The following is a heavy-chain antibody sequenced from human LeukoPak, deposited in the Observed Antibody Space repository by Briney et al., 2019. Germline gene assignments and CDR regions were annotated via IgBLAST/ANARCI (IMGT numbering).Heavy chain of an antibody. CDR2: IYYSGST. Sequence: PSETLSLTCTVSGGSISSYYWSWIRQPPGKGLEWIGYIYYSGSTNYNPSLKSRVTISVDTSKNQFSLKLSSVTAADTAVYYCARRVVGRSHVFDYWGQGTLVTVSS. CDR3: ARRVVGRSHVFDY. CDR1: GGSISSYY. J-gene: IGHJ4*02. V-gene: IGHV4-59*01.